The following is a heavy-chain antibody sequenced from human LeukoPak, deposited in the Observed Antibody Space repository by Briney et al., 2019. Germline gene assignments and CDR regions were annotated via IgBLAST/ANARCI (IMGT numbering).Heavy chain of an antibody. J-gene: IGHJ5*02. V-gene: IGHV4-39*01. Sequence: PSETLSLTCTVSGGSISSSSYYWGWIRQPPGKGLEWFGSIYYSGSTHYNPSLKSRVSISVDTSKNQFSLKLSSVTAADTALYYCARNSSSGWFDPWGQGTLVTVSS. CDR2: IYYSGST. CDR3: ARNSSSGWFDP. CDR1: GGSISSSSYY. D-gene: IGHD3-22*01.